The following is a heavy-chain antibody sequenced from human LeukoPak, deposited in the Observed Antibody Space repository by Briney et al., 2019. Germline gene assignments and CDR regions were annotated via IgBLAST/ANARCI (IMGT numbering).Heavy chain of an antibody. CDR3: ARGGYGGGNSGVIDS. CDR2: INPNGGGT. CDR1: GYTFSGYY. J-gene: IGHJ4*02. V-gene: IGHV1-2*02. D-gene: IGHD6-25*01. Sequence: GASVKVSCKAAGYTFSGYYIHWVRQAPGQGLEWMGWINPNGGGTSYAQKFQGRVTMTRDTSISTAYMELNWLRYDGTGVYYCARGGYGGGNSGVIDSWGQGTLVIVSS.